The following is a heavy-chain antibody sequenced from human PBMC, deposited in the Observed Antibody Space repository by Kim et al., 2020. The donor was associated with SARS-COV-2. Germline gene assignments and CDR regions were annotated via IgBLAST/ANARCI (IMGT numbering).Heavy chain of an antibody. CDR1: GYTFTSYY. CDR3: ARPYYDILTGYYSHPFDY. V-gene: IGHV1-46*01. D-gene: IGHD3-9*01. J-gene: IGHJ4*02. Sequence: ASVKVSCKASGYTFTSYYMHWVRQAPGQGLEWMGIINPSGGSTSYAQKFQGRVTMTRDTSTSTVYMELSSLRSEDTAVYYCARPYYDILTGYYSHPFDYWGQGTLVTVSS. CDR2: INPSGGST.